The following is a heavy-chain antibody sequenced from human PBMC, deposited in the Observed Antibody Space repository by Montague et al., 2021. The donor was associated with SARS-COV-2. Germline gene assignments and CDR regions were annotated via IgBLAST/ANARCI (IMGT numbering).Heavy chain of an antibody. CDR1: GFTFNSYA. CDR3: AKDQGIGYSDFDY. V-gene: IGHV3-30*04. J-gene: IGHJ4*02. Sequence: SLRLSCAASGFTFNSYAMHWVRQAPGKGLEWVAVISTDVNKKYYADSVKGRFTISRDTSKNTLSLQLNSLRVEDAAVYYCAKDQGIGYSDFDYWGQGTLVTVSS. D-gene: IGHD2-15*01. CDR2: ISTDVNKK.